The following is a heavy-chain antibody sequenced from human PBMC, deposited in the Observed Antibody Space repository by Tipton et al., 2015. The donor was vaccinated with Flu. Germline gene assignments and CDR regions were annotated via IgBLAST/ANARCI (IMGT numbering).Heavy chain of an antibody. J-gene: IGHJ4*02. V-gene: IGHV3-23*01. CDR2: ISGGGRTT. CDR1: GFTLSRYT. D-gene: IGHD6-19*01. CDR3: AKVIPELVAGLDY. Sequence: GSLRLSCAASGFTLSRYTMSWVRQAPGKGLEWVSAISGGGRTTYFADSVKGRFTISRDNSKNTLFLQMNSLRAEDTAVYYCAKVIPELVAGLDYWGQGTLVTVSS.